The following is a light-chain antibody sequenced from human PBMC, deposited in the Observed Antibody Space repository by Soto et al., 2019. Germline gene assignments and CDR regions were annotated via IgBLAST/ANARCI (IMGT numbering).Light chain of an antibody. CDR3: QQLNSFPIP. CDR1: QGISSF. V-gene: IGKV1-9*01. J-gene: IGKJ3*01. CDR2: GAS. Sequence: IQLTQSPSSLSASVGDRVTITCRASQGISSFLAWYQQKPGKAPKLLIYGASTLQSGVPSRFSGSGSGTDFTLTIGSLQTEDFANYYCQQLNSFPIPCGPWTKVDIK.